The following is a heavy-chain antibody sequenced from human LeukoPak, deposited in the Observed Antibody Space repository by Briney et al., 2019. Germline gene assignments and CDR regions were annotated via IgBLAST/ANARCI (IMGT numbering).Heavy chain of an antibody. CDR2: INKDGTEK. CDR1: EFTSSAFW. Sequence: GGSLRLSCAASEFTSSAFWMTWVRRPPGKGLEWVANINKDGTEKEYVDSVKGRFSIFRDNARNSVFLQMNSLRAEDTAVYYCAIFAGAVPGNLLLWGKGTTVIVSA. J-gene: IGHJ6*04. D-gene: IGHD2-8*02. V-gene: IGHV3-7*01. CDR3: AIFAGAVPGNLLL.